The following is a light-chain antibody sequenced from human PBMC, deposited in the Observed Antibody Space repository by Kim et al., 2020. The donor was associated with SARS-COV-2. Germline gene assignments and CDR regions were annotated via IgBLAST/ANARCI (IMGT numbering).Light chain of an antibody. Sequence: GQKVTISSSGSNSNIGNHYVSWYQHLPGTAPKLLIYDNNKRPSGIPDRFSGSKSGTSATLGITGLQTGDEADYYCVTWDTILSEVLFGGGTQLTVL. CDR2: DNN. V-gene: IGLV1-51*01. CDR3: VTWDTILSEVL. CDR1: NSNIGNHY. J-gene: IGLJ2*01.